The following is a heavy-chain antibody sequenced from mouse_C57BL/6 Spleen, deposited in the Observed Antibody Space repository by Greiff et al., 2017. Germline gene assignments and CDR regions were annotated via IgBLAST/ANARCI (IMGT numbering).Heavy chain of an antibody. CDR1: GYTFTSYW. CDR2: INPSNGGT. D-gene: IGHD2-5*01. Sequence: QVQLQQPGTELVKPGASVKLSCKASGYTFTSYWMHWVKQRPGQGLEWIGNINPSNGGTNYNEKFKSKATLTVAKSSSTAYMQLSSLTSEDSAVYYCARWAFYYSNRGYAMDYWGQGTSVTVSS. J-gene: IGHJ4*01. CDR3: ARWAFYYSNRGYAMDY. V-gene: IGHV1-53*01.